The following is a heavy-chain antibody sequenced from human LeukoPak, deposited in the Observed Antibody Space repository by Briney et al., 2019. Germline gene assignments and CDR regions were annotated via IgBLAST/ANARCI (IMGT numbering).Heavy chain of an antibody. V-gene: IGHV4-39*07. CDR2: IYYSGST. CDR3: AREGRYYYGSGSYYNVGWFDP. D-gene: IGHD3-10*01. CDR1: GGSISSSSYY. Sequence: SETLSLTCTVSGGSISSSSYYWGWIRQPPGKGLEWIGSIYYSGSTYYNPSLKSRVTISVDTSKNQFSLKLSSVTAADTAVYYCAREGRYYYGSGSYYNVGWFDPWGQGTLVTVSS. J-gene: IGHJ5*02.